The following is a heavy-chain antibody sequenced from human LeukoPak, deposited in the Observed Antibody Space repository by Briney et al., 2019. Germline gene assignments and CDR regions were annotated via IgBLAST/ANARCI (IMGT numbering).Heavy chain of an antibody. V-gene: IGHV4-61*08. Sequence: PSETLSLTCTVSLASVSSGGYYRSWIRQPPGKGLEWIRNIYYSGSTNYNHSLKSRVTISVDTPKNQFSLKVSSVTAADTAVYYCARRGGAGRSFDYWGQGTLVTVSS. J-gene: IGHJ4*02. CDR2: IYYSGST. D-gene: IGHD2-21*01. CDR1: LASVSSGGYY. CDR3: ARRGGAGRSFDY.